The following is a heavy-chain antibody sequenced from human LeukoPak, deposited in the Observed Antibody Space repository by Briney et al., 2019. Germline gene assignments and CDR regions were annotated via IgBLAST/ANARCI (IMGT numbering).Heavy chain of an antibody. J-gene: IGHJ4*02. D-gene: IGHD1-26*01. Sequence: GGSLRLSCSASGFTVSSNYISWVRQAPGKGLEWVSVIYSGGSTYYADSVKGRFTISRDNSKNTLYLQMNSLRAEDTAVYYCASALSGSYFRPIDYWGQGTLVTVSS. CDR1: GFTVSSNY. CDR3: ASALSGSYFRPIDY. CDR2: IYSGGST. V-gene: IGHV3-53*01.